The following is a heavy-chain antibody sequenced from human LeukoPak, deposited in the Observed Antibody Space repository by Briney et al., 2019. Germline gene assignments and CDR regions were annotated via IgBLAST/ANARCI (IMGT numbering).Heavy chain of an antibody. CDR3: ASITTSGEDWFDP. CDR2: ISSSGTTI. Sequence: GGSLRLSCAASGFSFAYYAMHWVRQAPGKGLEWVAYISSSGTTIYYADSVKGRFTISRDNAKNSLYLQMNSLRAEDTAVYYCASITTSGEDWFDPWGQGTLVTVSS. J-gene: IGHJ5*02. CDR1: GFSFAYYA. D-gene: IGHD6-13*01. V-gene: IGHV3-48*03.